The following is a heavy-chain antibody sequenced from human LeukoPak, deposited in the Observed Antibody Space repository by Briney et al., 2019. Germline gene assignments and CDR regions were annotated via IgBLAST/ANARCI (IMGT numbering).Heavy chain of an antibody. V-gene: IGHV3-30*02. Sequence: GGSLRLSCAASGFTFSDYGMHWVRQAPGKGLEWVAFIRNDGSNKYYVDSVKGRFTISRDNSKNTLYLQMNSLRAEDTALHSCAKVGPLRAFDIWAQGTMVTVSS. CDR3: AKVGPLRAFDI. J-gene: IGHJ3*02. D-gene: IGHD1-14*01. CDR1: GFTFSDYG. CDR2: IRNDGSNK.